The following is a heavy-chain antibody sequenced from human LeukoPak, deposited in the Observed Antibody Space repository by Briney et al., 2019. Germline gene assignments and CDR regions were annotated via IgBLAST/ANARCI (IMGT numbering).Heavy chain of an antibody. CDR2: IYPGDSDT. J-gene: IGHJ4*02. D-gene: IGHD2-2*01. CDR1: GYSFISYW. Sequence: GESLKISCKGSGYSFISYWIGWVRQMPRKGLEWMGIIYPGDSDTRYSPSFQGQVTISADKSISTAYLQWSSLKASDTAMYYCARGYCSSTSCEDYWGQGTLVTVSS. V-gene: IGHV5-51*01. CDR3: ARGYCSSTSCEDY.